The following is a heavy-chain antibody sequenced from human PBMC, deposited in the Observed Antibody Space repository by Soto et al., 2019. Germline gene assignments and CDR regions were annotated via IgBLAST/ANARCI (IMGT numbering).Heavy chain of an antibody. Sequence: QVQLMESGGGVVQPGGSLRLACAASGFTFHDYAMHWVRQPPGKGLEWLTIISSDGAIPYYADSVKGRFTISRENSKKMLYLEMNSLRGEDTAVFYCARDHMIQGDIDYWGRGTLVTVSS. CDR3: ARDHMIQGDIDY. V-gene: IGHV3-30*04. CDR2: ISSDGAIP. CDR1: GFTFHDYA. J-gene: IGHJ4*02. D-gene: IGHD3-10*01.